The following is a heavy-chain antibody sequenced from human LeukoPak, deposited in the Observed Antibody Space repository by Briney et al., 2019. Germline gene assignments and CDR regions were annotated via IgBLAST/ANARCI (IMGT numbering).Heavy chain of an antibody. CDR3: VRGGSSSGYDY. CDR1: RYTFTTYD. V-gene: IGHV1-18*01. J-gene: IGHJ4*02. D-gene: IGHD3-22*01. CDR2: ISRNTVNT. Sequence: ASVKVSCKASRYTFTTYDITWLRQAPGQGLEWMGWISRNTVNTNYAQKVQGRVTLTTDTSTSTAYMELRSLRSDDTAVYYCVRGGSSSGYDYWGQGTLVTVSS.